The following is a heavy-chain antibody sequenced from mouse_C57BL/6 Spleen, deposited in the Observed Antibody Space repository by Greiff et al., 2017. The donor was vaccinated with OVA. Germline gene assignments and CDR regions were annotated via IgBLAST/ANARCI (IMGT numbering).Heavy chain of an antibody. CDR1: GFTFSDYG. D-gene: IGHD1-1*01. Sequence: EVKLMESGGGLVKPGGSLKLSCAASGFTFSDYGMHWVRQAPEKGLEWVAYISSGSSTIYYADTVKGRFTISRDNAKNTLFLQMTSLRSEDTAMYYCANYNGSSPFDYWGQGTTLTVSS. CDR3: ANYNGSSPFDY. V-gene: IGHV5-17*01. CDR2: ISSGSSTI. J-gene: IGHJ2*01.